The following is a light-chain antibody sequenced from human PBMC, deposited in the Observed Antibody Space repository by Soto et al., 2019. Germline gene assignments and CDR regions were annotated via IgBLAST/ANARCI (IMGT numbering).Light chain of an antibody. J-gene: IGKJ2*01. V-gene: IGKV1-5*03. Sequence: DIQMTQSPSTLSASVGDRVTITCRASQSISSWLAWYQQKPGKAPKLLIYKASSLESGAPSTFSVSGSGADFTLAISSVQPDDFTTYYCQQYITSWRTFGQGTKLEI. CDR2: KAS. CDR3: QQYITSWRT. CDR1: QSISSW.